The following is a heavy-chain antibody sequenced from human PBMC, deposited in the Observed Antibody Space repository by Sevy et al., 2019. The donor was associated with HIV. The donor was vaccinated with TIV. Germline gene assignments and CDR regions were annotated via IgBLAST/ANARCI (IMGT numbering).Heavy chain of an antibody. CDR1: GVIFSDAW. V-gene: IGHV3-15*01. CDR3: TTEGAD. CDR2: VRSKGDGGTE. J-gene: IGHJ4*02. Sequence: GGSLRLSCAASGVIFSDAWLSWVRQGLGKGREWVGRVRSKGDGGTEEYATPVKGRFIIARDDSKNMLYLQMNNLKIEDTGVYYCTTEGADWGQGTRVTVSS.